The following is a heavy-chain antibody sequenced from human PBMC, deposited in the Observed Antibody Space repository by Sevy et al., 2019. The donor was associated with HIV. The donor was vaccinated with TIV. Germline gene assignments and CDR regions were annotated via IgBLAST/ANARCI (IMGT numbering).Heavy chain of an antibody. CDR2: ISAYNGNT. CDR1: GYTFTSYG. V-gene: IGHV1-18*04. Sequence: ASVKVSCKASGYTFTSYGISWVRQAPGQGLEWMGWISAYNGNTNYAQKLQGRVTMTTDTSTSTAYMELRSLRSDDTAVYYCARYYYDSSGYYSYYYYMDVWGKGTMVTVSS. J-gene: IGHJ6*03. D-gene: IGHD3-22*01. CDR3: ARYYYDSSGYYSYYYYMDV.